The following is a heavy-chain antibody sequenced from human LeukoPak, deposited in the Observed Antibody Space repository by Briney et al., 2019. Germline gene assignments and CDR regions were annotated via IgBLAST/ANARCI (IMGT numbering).Heavy chain of an antibody. J-gene: IGHJ4*02. CDR2: IYYSGST. CDR3: ASFPLRCSGYYYFDY. Sequence: PSETLSLTRTVSGGSISSSSYYWGWIRQPPGKGLEWIGSIYYSGSTYYNPSLKSRVTISVDTSKNQFSLKLSSVAAADTAVYYCASFPLRCSGYYYFDYWGQGTVVTVSS. CDR1: GGSISSSSYY. V-gene: IGHV4-39*07. D-gene: IGHD3-3*01.